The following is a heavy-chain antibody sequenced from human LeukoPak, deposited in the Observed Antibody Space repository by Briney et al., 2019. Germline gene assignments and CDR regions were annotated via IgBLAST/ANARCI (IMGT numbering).Heavy chain of an antibody. CDR1: GTSINDYY. CDR3: ARGHGYSGHALAY. V-gene: IGHV4-59*01. D-gene: IGHD5-12*01. CDR2: IYFSGHT. Sequence: SETLSLTCTVSGTSINDYYWSWIRQPPGKRLEWIGYIYFSGHTNYSPPLKSRVTMSLDAPMDHFSLQLNSVTAADTAVYYCARGHGYSGHALAYWGQGILVTVSS. J-gene: IGHJ4*02.